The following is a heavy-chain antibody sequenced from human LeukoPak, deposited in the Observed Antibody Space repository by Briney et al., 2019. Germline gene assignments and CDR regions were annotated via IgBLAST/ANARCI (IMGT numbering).Heavy chain of an antibody. J-gene: IGHJ4*02. CDR3: AKSSRYILGYPLDY. CDR1: GFTFSSYA. CDR2: ISGSGGST. V-gene: IGHV3-23*01. D-gene: IGHD3-16*02. Sequence: GGSLRLSCAASGFTFSSYAMSWVRQAPGKGLEWVSAISGSGGSTYYADSVKGRFTISRDNSKNTLYLQMNSLRAEGTAVYYCAKSSRYILGYPLDYWGQGTPVTVSS.